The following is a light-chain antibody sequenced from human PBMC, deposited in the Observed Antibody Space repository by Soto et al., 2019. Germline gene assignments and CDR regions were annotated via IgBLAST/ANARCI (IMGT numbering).Light chain of an antibody. CDR1: QRISTW. CDR2: TAS. Sequence: DIQMTQSPSSVSASVGDRVTITCRASQRISTWVDWYQQKPGKAPKLLIYTASSLQSGVPPRFSGSGSETDFTLTTTSLQPEDFATYYCQQAHSFPVTFGQGTRLDIK. CDR3: QQAHSFPVT. J-gene: IGKJ5*01. V-gene: IGKV1-12*01.